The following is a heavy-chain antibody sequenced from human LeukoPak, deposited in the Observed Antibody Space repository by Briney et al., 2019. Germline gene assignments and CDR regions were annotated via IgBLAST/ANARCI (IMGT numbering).Heavy chain of an antibody. J-gene: IGHJ4*02. CDR3: ARTRGYGDLDF. CDR2: IYYSGST. CDR1: GGSISGYY. Sequence: PSETLSLTCTVSGGSISGYYWSWIRQPPGKGLEWIGYIYYSGSTNYNPSLKSRVTISVDTSKNQFSLKLSSVTAADTAVYYCARTRGYGDLDFWGQGTQVTVSS. D-gene: IGHD4-17*01. V-gene: IGHV4-59*01.